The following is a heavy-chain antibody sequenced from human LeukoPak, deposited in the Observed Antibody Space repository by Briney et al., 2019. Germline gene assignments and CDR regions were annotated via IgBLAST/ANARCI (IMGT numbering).Heavy chain of an antibody. CDR1: GFTFSSHA. CDR3: AKDRALADTGIAFFGVGAESSAGTRGSFDY. J-gene: IGHJ4*02. V-gene: IGHV3-23*01. Sequence: PGGSLRLSCAASGFTFSSHAMNWVRQAPGKGLEWVSPISGSGGSTYYADSVKGRFTISRDNSKNTLYLQMNTLRAEDTAIYYCAKDRALADTGIAFFGVGAESSAGTRGSFDYWGQGTLVTVSS. CDR2: ISGSGGST. D-gene: IGHD3-3*01.